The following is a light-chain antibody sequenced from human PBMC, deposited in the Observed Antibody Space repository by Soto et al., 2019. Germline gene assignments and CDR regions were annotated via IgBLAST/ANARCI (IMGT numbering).Light chain of an antibody. J-gene: IGLJ1*01. Sequence: QSVLTQPPSVSGAPGQRVNISCAGSRSNIGAGNDVHWYQHLPGTAPQLLIYANINRPSGVPDRFSGSKSGTSASLAITGLQAEDEADYYCQSYDSSLSAYVFGTGTNVTVL. CDR3: QSYDSSLSAYV. CDR2: ANI. V-gene: IGLV1-40*01. CDR1: RSNIGAGND.